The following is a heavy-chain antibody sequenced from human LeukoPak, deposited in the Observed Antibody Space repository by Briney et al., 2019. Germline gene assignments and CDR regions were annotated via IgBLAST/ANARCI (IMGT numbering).Heavy chain of an antibody. J-gene: IGHJ4*02. CDR1: GGSFSGYY. D-gene: IGHD1-7*01. Sequence: SETLSLTCAVYGGSFSGYYWSWIRQPPGKGLEWIGTMYSSGTTYYNPSLKSRVTISVDTSKHQFSLKLISVTAADTAVYFCARMAGSLTGTAGGVWGQGTLVTVSS. CDR3: ARMAGSLTGTAGGV. CDR2: MYSSGTT. V-gene: IGHV4-34*01.